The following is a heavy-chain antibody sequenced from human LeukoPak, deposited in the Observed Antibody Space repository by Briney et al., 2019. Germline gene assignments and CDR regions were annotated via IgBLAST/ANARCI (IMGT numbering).Heavy chain of an antibody. J-gene: IGHJ4*02. V-gene: IGHV4-59*12. CDR3: ARGKTGWFGELFGQKRSYYFDY. Sequence: SETLSLTCTVSGGSISTYFWSWIRQPPGKGLEWIGYIYYSGSTNYNPSLKSRVTISVDTSKNQFSLKLSSVTAADTAVYYCARGKTGWFGELFGQKRSYYFDYWGQGTLVTVSS. CDR2: IYYSGST. D-gene: IGHD3-10*01. CDR1: GGSISTYF.